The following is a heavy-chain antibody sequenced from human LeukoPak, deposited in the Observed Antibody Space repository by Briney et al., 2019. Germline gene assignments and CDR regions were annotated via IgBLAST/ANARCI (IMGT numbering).Heavy chain of an antibody. V-gene: IGHV3-23*01. J-gene: IGHJ2*01. D-gene: IGHD2-15*01. Sequence: GREGVSGVSGRSTYNADSVKGRVTISRDNSKSTLYLQMNSLKAEDTAIYYCAKLGWFQTHWYFDVWGRGTLVTVSS. CDR3: AKLGWFQTHWYFDV. CDR2: VSGRST.